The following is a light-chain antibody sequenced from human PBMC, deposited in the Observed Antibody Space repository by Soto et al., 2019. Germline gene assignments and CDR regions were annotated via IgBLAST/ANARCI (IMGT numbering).Light chain of an antibody. Sequence: QSALTQPASVSGSPGQSITISCTGASSDVGDYNYVSWYQQHPGKAPKLIIYEVSNRPSGVSSRFSGSKSGNTASLTISGLQPEDEADYFCSSYTGSQFLFGGGTKLTVL. CDR3: SSYTGSQFL. CDR1: SSDVGDYNY. J-gene: IGLJ2*01. V-gene: IGLV2-14*01. CDR2: EVS.